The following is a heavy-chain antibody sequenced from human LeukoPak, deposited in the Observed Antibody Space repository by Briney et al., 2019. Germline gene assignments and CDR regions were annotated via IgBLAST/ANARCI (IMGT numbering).Heavy chain of an antibody. CDR2: VSSDGINK. Sequence: GGSLRLSCAASGFTFNEYAIHWVRQAPGKGLEWVAVVSSDGINKYYADSVKGRFTISRDNSKNTLYLQMNSLRAEDTAVYYCAKGDGSGSYGLFDYWGQGTLVTVSS. V-gene: IGHV3-30-3*01. J-gene: IGHJ4*02. D-gene: IGHD3-10*01. CDR3: AKGDGSGSYGLFDY. CDR1: GFTFNEYA.